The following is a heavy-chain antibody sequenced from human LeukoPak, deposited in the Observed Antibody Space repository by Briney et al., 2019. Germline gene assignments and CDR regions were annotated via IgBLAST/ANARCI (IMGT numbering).Heavy chain of an antibody. V-gene: IGHV4-34*01. CDR1: GGSLINYY. CDR3: AMVLWQSARPGP. CDR2: IDHSGGT. Sequence: SETLSLTCAVYGGSLINYYWSWIRQSPGKGLEWIGDIDHSGGTSYNPALRSRVTMSIDPSRNQFYLKINSVTASDTAVYYCAMVLWQSARPGPCDQGSLVTVSS. J-gene: IGHJ5*02. D-gene: IGHD2/OR15-2a*01.